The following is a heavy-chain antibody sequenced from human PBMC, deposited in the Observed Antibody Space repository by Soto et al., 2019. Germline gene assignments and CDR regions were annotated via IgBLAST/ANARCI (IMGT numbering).Heavy chain of an antibody. V-gene: IGHV3-72*01. D-gene: IGHD6-6*01. CDR3: TRVRIYAEDSGRAVDI. CDR1: GFTFSDHY. CDR2: IKNKANSYST. J-gene: IGHJ3*02. Sequence: EVHLVESGRGLVKPGGSLRLSCAASGFTFSDHYMDWVRQAPGKRLEWVGRIKNKANSYSTQYAASVKGRFTISRDDSKTSLSLQMNSLKTAVTAMYYCTRVRIYAEDSGRAVDIWGQGTVVTVSS.